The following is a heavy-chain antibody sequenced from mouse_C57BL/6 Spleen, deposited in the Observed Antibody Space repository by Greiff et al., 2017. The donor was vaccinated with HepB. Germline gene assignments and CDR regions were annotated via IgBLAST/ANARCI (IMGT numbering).Heavy chain of an antibody. D-gene: IGHD2-5*01. CDR1: GFTFSDYG. V-gene: IGHV5-17*01. J-gene: IGHJ3*01. CDR3: ASACYSNYSAWFAY. Sequence: EVMLVESGGGLVKPGGSLKLSCAASGFTFSDYGMHWVRQAPEKGLEWVAYISSGSSTIYYADTVKGRFTISRDNAKNTLFLQMTSLRSEDTAMYYCASACYSNYSAWFAYWGQGTLVTVSA. CDR2: ISSGSSTI.